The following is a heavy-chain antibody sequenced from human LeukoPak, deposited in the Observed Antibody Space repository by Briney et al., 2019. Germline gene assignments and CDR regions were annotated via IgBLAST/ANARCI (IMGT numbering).Heavy chain of an antibody. V-gene: IGHV1-18*01. CDR1: GYTFTSYA. CDR2: ISAYNGNA. CDR3: ARDLGQGWELQGIDY. J-gene: IGHJ4*02. D-gene: IGHD1-26*01. Sequence: GASVKVSCKASGYTFTSYAMNWVRQAPGQGLEWMGWISAYNGNANYAQKLQGRVTMTTDTSTSTAYMELRSLRSDDTAVYYCARDLGQGWELQGIDYWGQGTLVTVSS.